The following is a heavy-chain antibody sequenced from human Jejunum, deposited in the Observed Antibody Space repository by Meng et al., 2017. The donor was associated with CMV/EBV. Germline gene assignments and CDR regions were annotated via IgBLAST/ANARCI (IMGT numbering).Heavy chain of an antibody. Sequence: FTFSNHGMKWVSQAPGKGLEWVASISPSSSSIYYADSVKGRFTISRDNTKKSLYLQMNSLRAEDTAVYYCARGIIIVPNAYYFDSWGQGTRVTVSS. J-gene: IGHJ4*02. D-gene: IGHD2/OR15-2a*01. CDR3: ARGIIIVPNAYYFDS. V-gene: IGHV3-21*01. CDR2: ISPSSSSI. CDR1: FTFSNHG.